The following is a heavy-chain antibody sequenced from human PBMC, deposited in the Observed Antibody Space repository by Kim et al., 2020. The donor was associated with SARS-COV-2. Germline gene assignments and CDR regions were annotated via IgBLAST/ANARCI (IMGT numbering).Heavy chain of an antibody. Sequence: SGGTNYAQKFQGRVTMTRDTSISTAYMELSRLRSDDTAVYYCARVDTAIYWGQGTLVTVSS. CDR3: ARVDTAIY. J-gene: IGHJ4*02. V-gene: IGHV1-2*02. D-gene: IGHD5-18*01. CDR2: SGGT.